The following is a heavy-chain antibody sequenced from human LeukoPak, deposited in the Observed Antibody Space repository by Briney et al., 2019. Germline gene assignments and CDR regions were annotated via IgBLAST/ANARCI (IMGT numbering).Heavy chain of an antibody. CDR1: GFTVSSNY. Sequence: GGSLRLSCAASGFTVSSNYMSGVRQAPGKGLEWVSVIYSGGSTYYADSVKGRFTISRDNSKNTLYLQMNSLRAEDTAVYYCARSRLAAAGYYYYYYYMDVWGKGTTVTVSS. J-gene: IGHJ6*03. D-gene: IGHD6-13*01. CDR2: IYSGGST. V-gene: IGHV3-66*02. CDR3: ARSRLAAAGYYYYYYYMDV.